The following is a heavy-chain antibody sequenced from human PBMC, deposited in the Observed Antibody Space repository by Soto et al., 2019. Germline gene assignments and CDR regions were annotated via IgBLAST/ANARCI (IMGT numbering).Heavy chain of an antibody. V-gene: IGHV3-30-3*01. D-gene: IGHD6-13*01. CDR1: GFTFSSYA. Sequence: QPGGSLRLSCAASGFTFSSYAMHWVRQAPGKGLEWAAVISYDGSNKYYADSVKGRFTISRDNSKNTLYLQMNSLRAEDTAVYYCARGKSSSWLRHYYYYGMDVWGQGTTVTVSS. CDR2: ISYDGSNK. CDR3: ARGKSSSWLRHYYYYGMDV. J-gene: IGHJ6*02.